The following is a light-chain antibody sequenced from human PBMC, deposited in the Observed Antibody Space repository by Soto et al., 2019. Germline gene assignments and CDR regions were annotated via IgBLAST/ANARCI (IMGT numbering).Light chain of an antibody. Sequence: TVLTQFPGSLSLSPGERATLSCRASQSISNNYLAWYQQKPGQAPRLLIYGASSRATGIPARFSGSGSGTDFTLTISSLEPEDFAVYYCQQRSNWPPITFGQGTRLEIK. CDR1: QSISNNY. J-gene: IGKJ5*01. CDR2: GAS. V-gene: IGKV3D-20*02. CDR3: QQRSNWPPIT.